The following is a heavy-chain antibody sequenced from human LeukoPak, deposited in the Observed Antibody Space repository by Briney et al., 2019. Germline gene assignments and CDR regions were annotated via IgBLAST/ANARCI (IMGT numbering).Heavy chain of an antibody. Sequence: GGSLRLSCAASGFTFSSHWMSWVRQGPGKGLEWVANIKYDGSGKYYMDSVKGRFTVSRDNAKNSLYLQLSSLRAEDKAVYYCVRDFTWTTGDEIWGQGTLVTVSS. V-gene: IGHV3-7*01. J-gene: IGHJ4*02. D-gene: IGHD7-27*01. CDR1: GFTFSSHW. CDR2: IKYDGSGK. CDR3: VRDFTWTTGDEI.